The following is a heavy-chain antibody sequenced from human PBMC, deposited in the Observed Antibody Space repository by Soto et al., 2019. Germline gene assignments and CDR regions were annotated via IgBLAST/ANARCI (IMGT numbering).Heavy chain of an antibody. D-gene: IGHD3-22*01. CDR1: GFTFSSYG. CDR2: IWYDGSNK. CDR3: ARALYYYDSSGYYSYYFDY. V-gene: IGHV3-33*01. J-gene: IGHJ4*02. Sequence: GGSLRLSCAASGFTFSSYGMHWVRQAPGKGLEWVAVIWYDGSNKYYADSVKGRFTISRDNSKNTLYLQMNSLRAEDTAVYYCARALYYYDSSGYYSYYFDYWGQGTLVTVSS.